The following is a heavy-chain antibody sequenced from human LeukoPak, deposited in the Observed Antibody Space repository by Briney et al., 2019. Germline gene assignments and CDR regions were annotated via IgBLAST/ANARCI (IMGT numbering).Heavy chain of an antibody. J-gene: IGHJ3*02. CDR1: GGSISSSSYY. D-gene: IGHD3-9*01. CDR3: ARDGRWTLRYFDWLSNDAFDI. Sequence: SSETLSLTCTVSGGSISSSSYYWGWIRQPPGKGLEWIGSIYYSGSTYYNPSLKSRVTISVDTSKNQFSLKLSSVTAADTAVYYCARDGRWTLRYFDWLSNDAFDIWGQGTMVTVSS. CDR2: IYYSGST. V-gene: IGHV4-39*07.